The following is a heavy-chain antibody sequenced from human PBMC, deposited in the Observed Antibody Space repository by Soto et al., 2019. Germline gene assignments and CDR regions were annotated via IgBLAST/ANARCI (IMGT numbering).Heavy chain of an antibody. CDR1: GVTFSSET. D-gene: IGHD3-10*01. CDR3: ATELGENPASPLDA. V-gene: IGHV1-69*01. Sequence: QVQLVQSGADVKKPGSSVKVSCQASGVTFSSETLGWVRQAPGQGLEWVGGIIPLFGTASYAQKFQGGVTITADESTSTVYMELSSLRSDDTAVYFCATELGENPASPLDAWGQGTLVTVSS. CDR2: IIPLFGTA. J-gene: IGHJ5*02.